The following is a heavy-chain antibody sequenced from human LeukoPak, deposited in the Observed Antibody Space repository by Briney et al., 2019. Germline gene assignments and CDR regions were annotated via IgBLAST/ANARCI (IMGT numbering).Heavy chain of an antibody. CDR1: GGSFSGYY. V-gene: IGHV4-34*01. D-gene: IGHD6-19*01. CDR3: ARRPGIAVAGTRAGQYYYYYYYMDV. J-gene: IGHJ6*03. Sequence: SETLSLTCAVYGGSFSGYYWSWIRQPPGKGLEWIGEINHSGSTNYNPSLKSRVTISVDTSKNQFSLKLSSVTAADTAVYYCARRPGIAVAGTRAGQYYYYYYYMDVWGKGTTVTISS. CDR2: INHSGST.